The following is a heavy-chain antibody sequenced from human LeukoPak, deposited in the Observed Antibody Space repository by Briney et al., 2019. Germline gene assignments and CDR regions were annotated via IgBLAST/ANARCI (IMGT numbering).Heavy chain of an antibody. CDR3: ARGDDCLGLDY. D-gene: IGHD2-21*02. Sequence: AGGSLRLSCAASGFFFSRYAMHWVRQAPGKGLEYVSAISSNGGNTFYADSVKGRFTISRDNSKNTLYLQMGSLSAEDMAVYYCARGDDCLGLDYWGQGTLVTVSS. CDR2: ISSNGGNT. V-gene: IGHV3-64*02. J-gene: IGHJ4*02. CDR1: GFFFSRYA.